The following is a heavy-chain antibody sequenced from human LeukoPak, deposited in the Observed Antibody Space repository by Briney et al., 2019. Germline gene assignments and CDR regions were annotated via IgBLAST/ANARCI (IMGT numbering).Heavy chain of an antibody. J-gene: IGHJ4*02. V-gene: IGHV3-7*01. D-gene: IGHD1-26*01. CDR1: GFTVSSNY. CDR3: ARDSGATFDY. CDR2: IKQDGSEK. Sequence: PGGSLRLSCAASGFTVSSNYMSWVRQAPGKGLEWVANIKQDGSEKYYVDSVKGRFTISRDNAKNSLYLQMNSLRAEDTAVYYCARDSGATFDYWGQGTLVTVSS.